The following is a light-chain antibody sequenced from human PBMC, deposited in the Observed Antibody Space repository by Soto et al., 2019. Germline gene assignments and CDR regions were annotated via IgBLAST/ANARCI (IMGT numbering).Light chain of an antibody. CDR3: QEYNSAPGVT. V-gene: IGKV1-27*01. Sequence: DIQMTQSPSSLSASVGDRVTITCRASQGISNYLAWYQQKPGKVPKLLIYVASTLQSGVPSRFSGSVSGTDFTLTISSLQPEDVATYYCQEYNSAPGVTFGPGTKVDIK. CDR2: VAS. CDR1: QGISNY. J-gene: IGKJ3*01.